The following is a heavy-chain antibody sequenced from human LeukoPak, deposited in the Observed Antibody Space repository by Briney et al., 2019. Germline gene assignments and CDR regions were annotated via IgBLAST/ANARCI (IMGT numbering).Heavy chain of an antibody. CDR1: GFTFSSYW. Sequence: GGTLRLSCAASGFTFSSYWMHWVRQAPGKGLVWVSRINTDGSSTSYADSVRGRSTITRDNAKHTLYLQMNSLRAEDTAVYYCARGGYCTNGVCYTKGWFDPWGQGTLVTVSS. CDR3: ARGGYCTNGVCYTKGWFDP. D-gene: IGHD2-8*01. V-gene: IGHV3-74*01. CDR2: INTDGSST. J-gene: IGHJ5*02.